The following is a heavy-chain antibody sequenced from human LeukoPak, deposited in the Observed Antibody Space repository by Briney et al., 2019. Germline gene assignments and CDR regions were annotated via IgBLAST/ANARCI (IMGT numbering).Heavy chain of an antibody. CDR3: ARDSGNYPYYFDY. D-gene: IGHD1-26*01. CDR1: GFTFSDYY. Sequence: GSLRLSCAASGFTFSDYYMSWIRQPAGKGLEWIGRIYTSGSTNYNPSLKSRVTMSVDTSKNQFSLKLNSVTAADTAVYYCARDSGNYPYYFDYWGQGTLVTVSS. CDR2: IYTSGST. V-gene: IGHV4-4*07. J-gene: IGHJ4*02.